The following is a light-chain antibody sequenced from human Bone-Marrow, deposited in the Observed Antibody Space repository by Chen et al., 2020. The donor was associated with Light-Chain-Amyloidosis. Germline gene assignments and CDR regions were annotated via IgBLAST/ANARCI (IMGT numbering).Light chain of an antibody. CDR1: QSVSSSY. Sequence: EIVLTQSPGPLSLSPGERATLSCRASQSVSSSYLAWYQQKPGQAPRLLIYGASSRATGIPDRFSGSGSGTDFTLTISRLEPEDFAVYYCQQYGSSPTWTFGQGIKVEIK. CDR2: GAS. CDR3: QQYGSSPTWT. J-gene: IGKJ1*01. V-gene: IGKV3-20*01.